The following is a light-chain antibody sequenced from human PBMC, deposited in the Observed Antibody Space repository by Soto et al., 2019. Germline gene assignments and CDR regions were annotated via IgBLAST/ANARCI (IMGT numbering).Light chain of an antibody. Sequence: EIVMTQSPATLSVSPGERATLSCRASQSVNSNLAWYQHKPGQAPSLLIYGASTRATGIPARFGDSGSGTEFTLTISSLQSEDFAFYYCQQYNNWPRTFGQGTKVYIK. CDR3: QQYNNWPRT. V-gene: IGKV3-15*01. J-gene: IGKJ1*01. CDR1: QSVNSN. CDR2: GAS.